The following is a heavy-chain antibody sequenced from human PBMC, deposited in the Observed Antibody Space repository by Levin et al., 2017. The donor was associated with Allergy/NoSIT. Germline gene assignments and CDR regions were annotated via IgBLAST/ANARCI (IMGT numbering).Heavy chain of an antibody. V-gene: IGHV3-23*01. CDR3: AKGQSDFWSGYLFDY. CDR1: GFTFSSYA. CDR2: ISASGGTT. D-gene: IGHD3-3*01. Sequence: GGSLRLSCAASGFTFSSYAMTWVRQAPGKGLEWVSGISASGGTTNYADSVKGRFTISRDNSKNTLYLQMNSLRAEDTAVYYCAKGQSDFWSGYLFDYWGQGTLVTVSS. J-gene: IGHJ4*02.